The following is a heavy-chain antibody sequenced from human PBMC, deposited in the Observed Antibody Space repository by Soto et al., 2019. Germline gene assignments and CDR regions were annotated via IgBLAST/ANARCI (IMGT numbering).Heavy chain of an antibody. Sequence: EVQLLESGGGLVQPGGSLRLSCAASGFTFSSYAMSWVRQAPGKGLEWVSAISGCGGSTYYADSVKGRFTISRDNSKNTLYLQMNSLRAEDTAVYYCVSGSYYETLFDYWGQGTLVTVSS. V-gene: IGHV3-23*01. CDR3: VSGSYYETLFDY. CDR1: GFTFSSYA. CDR2: ISGCGGST. J-gene: IGHJ4*02. D-gene: IGHD1-26*01.